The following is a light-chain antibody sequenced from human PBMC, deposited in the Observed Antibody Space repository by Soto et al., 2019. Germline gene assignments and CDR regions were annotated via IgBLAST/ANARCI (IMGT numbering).Light chain of an antibody. CDR2: APS. CDR1: QSISSY. J-gene: IGKJ2*01. CDR3: QQTSSIPNT. V-gene: IGKV1-39*01. Sequence: DIQMTQSPASLSASVGDRVTITCRASQSISSYLNWYQQKPGKAPKLLIYAPSSLQSGVPSRFSGSESETDFTLTINSLQPEDFATYYYQQTSSIPNTFGQGTKLDIK.